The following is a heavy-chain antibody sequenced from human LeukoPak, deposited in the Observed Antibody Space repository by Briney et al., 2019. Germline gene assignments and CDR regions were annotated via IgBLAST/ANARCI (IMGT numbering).Heavy chain of an antibody. CDR3: TTDSPAEYSYCFLFEY. CDR2: IKNKFNGGTT. Sequence: GGSLRLSRAASGFTFNIAWMCWVRQAPGKGLEWVGRIKNKFNGGTTDYAAPVKGRFTISRDDSKNTLHLQMNSLKTEDTAVYYCTTDSPAEYSYCFLFEYWGQGPIVTSSS. J-gene: IGHJ4*02. D-gene: IGHD5-18*01. V-gene: IGHV3-15*01. CDR1: GFTFNIAW.